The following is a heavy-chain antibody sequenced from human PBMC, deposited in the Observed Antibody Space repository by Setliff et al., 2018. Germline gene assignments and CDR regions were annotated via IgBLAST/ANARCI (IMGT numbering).Heavy chain of an antibody. CDR2: INPNSGGT. D-gene: IGHD3-22*01. CDR1: GYTFTGYY. V-gene: IGHV1-2*04. CDR3: ARRRYYYDSSGYRWGGFYFDY. Sequence: ASVKVSCKASGYTFTGYYMHWVRQAPGQGLEWMGWINPNSGGTNYAQKFQGWDTMTRDTSISTAYMELSRLRSDDTAVYYCARRRYYYDSSGYRWGGFYFDYWGQGTLVTVSS. J-gene: IGHJ4*02.